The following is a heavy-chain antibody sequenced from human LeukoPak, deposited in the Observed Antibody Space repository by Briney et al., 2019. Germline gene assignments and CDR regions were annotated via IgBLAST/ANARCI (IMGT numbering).Heavy chain of an antibody. J-gene: IGHJ4*02. CDR3: AKDLGTRHTRYFGD. D-gene: IGHD1-1*01. V-gene: IGHV3-30*02. CDR1: GFNFARFG. Sequence: GGSLRLSCAVSGFNFARFGMHWVRQAPGKAPEWVAFVEVDGRDKDHAHSVKGRFSISRDNSKNTLYLQMNNLRPDDTAMYFCAKDLGTRHTRYFGDWGQGTLVTVSS. CDR2: VEVDGRDK.